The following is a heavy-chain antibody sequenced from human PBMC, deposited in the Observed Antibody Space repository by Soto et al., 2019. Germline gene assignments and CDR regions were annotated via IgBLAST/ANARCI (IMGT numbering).Heavy chain of an antibody. CDR1: GFTFSSYW. Sequence: EVQLAESGGGLVQPGESLRLSCAASGFTFSSYWMHWVRQAPGKGLVWVSRINSDGSSTSYADSVKGRFTISRDNAKNTLYLQMNSLRAEDTAVYYCVRTSLVVAAATREDYWGQGTLVTVSS. J-gene: IGHJ4*02. CDR2: INSDGSST. D-gene: IGHD2-15*01. CDR3: VRTSLVVAAATREDY. V-gene: IGHV3-74*01.